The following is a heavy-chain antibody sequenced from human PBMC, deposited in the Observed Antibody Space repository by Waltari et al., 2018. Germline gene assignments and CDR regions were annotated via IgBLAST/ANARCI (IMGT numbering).Heavy chain of an antibody. J-gene: IGHJ4*02. Sequence: QVQLQESGPGLVKPSQTLSLTCTVSGGSISSGSYYWSWIRQPAGKGLEWIGYIYYSGSTNYNPSLKSRVTISVDTSKNQFSLKLSSVTAADTAVYYCARVIIGVRGVFDYWGQGTLVIVSS. CDR3: ARVIIGVRGVFDY. CDR2: IYYSGST. D-gene: IGHD3-10*01. V-gene: IGHV4-61*10. CDR1: GGSISSGSYY.